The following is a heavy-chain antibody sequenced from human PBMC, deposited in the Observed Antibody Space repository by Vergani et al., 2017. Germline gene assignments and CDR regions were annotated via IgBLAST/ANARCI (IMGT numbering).Heavy chain of an antibody. Sequence: QVQLQESGPGLVKPSETLSLTCTVPGGSISSYYWSWIRPPPGKGLEWIGYIYSSGSTNYNPSLKSRFTISVDTSKNQLSLKLSSVTAADTAVDYCARGVGCXSTSCYQFDYYYYYMDVWGKGTTVTVSS. CDR3: ARGVGCXSTSCYQFDYYYYYMDV. CDR1: GGSISSYY. CDR2: IYSSGST. D-gene: IGHD2-2*01. V-gene: IGHV4-59*01. J-gene: IGHJ6*03.